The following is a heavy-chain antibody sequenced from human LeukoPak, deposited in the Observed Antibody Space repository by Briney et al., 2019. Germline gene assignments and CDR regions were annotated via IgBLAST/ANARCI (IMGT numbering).Heavy chain of an antibody. J-gene: IGHJ4*02. CDR2: ISYNGSNK. V-gene: IGHV3-30-3*01. CDR1: GFTFSSYA. Sequence: GKSLRLSCAASGFTFSSYAMHWVRQAPGKGLEWVAVISYNGSNKYYADPVKGRFTISRDNSANTLYLQMNSLIAEDTAVYYCARDLAVAGADRRYYFDYWCQGTLVTVSS. CDR3: ARDLAVAGADRRYYFDY. D-gene: IGHD6-19*01.